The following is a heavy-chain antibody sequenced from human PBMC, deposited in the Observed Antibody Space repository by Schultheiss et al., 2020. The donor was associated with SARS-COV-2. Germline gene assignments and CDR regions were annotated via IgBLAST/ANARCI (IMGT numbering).Heavy chain of an antibody. V-gene: IGHV1-69*06. Sequence: SVKVSCKASGGTFSSYAISWVRQAPGQGLEWMGGIIPIFGTANYAQKFQGRVTITADKSTSTAYMELSSLRSEDTAVYYCAAGATIYRETTEAEYFQHWGQGTLVTVSS. CDR2: IIPIFGTA. CDR3: AAGATIYRETTEAEYFQH. J-gene: IGHJ1*01. D-gene: IGHD5-12*01. CDR1: GGTFSSYA.